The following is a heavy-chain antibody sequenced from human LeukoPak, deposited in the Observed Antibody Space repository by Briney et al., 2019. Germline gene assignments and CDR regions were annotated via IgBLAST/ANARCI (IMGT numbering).Heavy chain of an antibody. CDR3: ARVGGFYYDSSSYWVEYFHH. V-gene: IGHV1-3*01. J-gene: IGHJ1*01. CDR2: INAGNGNT. Sequence: SVSLSCKASGYTVTTYAMHWVRQAPGQRLEWVGWINAGNGNTKYSQKFQDRVTITRDTSASTAYMEESSLTSEDPAVYYCARVGGFYYDSSSYWVEYFHHWGQGTLVTVSS. D-gene: IGHD3-22*01. CDR1: GYTVTTYA.